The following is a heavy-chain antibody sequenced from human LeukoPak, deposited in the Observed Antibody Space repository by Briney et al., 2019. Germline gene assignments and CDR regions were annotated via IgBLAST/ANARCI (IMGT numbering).Heavy chain of an antibody. V-gene: IGHV1-69*13. J-gene: IGHJ4*02. CDR1: GGTFISYA. Sequence: GASVTVSLKSSGGTFISYAISWVRQAPGQGVEWMGGIIAIFGTANKAQKFQGRLTITADESTSTAYMELSSLRSEDTAVYYCARNFNDGSGWFNWGQGTLVTVSS. D-gene: IGHD6-19*01. CDR2: IIAIFGTA. CDR3: ARNFNDGSGWFN.